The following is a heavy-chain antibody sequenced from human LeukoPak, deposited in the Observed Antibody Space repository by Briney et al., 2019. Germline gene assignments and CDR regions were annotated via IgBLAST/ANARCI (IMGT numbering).Heavy chain of an antibody. Sequence: PSQTLSLTCTVSGGSISSGSYYWSWIRQPPGKGLEWIGSIYYSGSTYYNPSLKSRVTISVDTSKNQFSLKLSSVTAADTAVYYCARVRSHYYYDSSGYAHIDYFDYWGQGTLVTVSS. J-gene: IGHJ4*02. CDR1: GGSISSGSYY. D-gene: IGHD3-22*01. CDR2: IYYSGST. V-gene: IGHV4-39*07. CDR3: ARVRSHYYYDSSGYAHIDYFDY.